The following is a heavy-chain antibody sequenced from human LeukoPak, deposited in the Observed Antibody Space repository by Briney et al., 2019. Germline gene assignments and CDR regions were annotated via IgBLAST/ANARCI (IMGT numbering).Heavy chain of an antibody. D-gene: IGHD2-15*01. CDR3: ARRGCNGGSCYAY. V-gene: IGHV5-51*01. J-gene: IGHJ4*02. Sequence: GESLQISCQGSGYSFSNDWIGWVRQMPGKGLEWIGIISPGDSDTRYSPSFQGQVTISADKSICTAHLQWSSLGASDTAVYYCARRGCNGGSCYAYWGQGTLVTVSS. CDR2: ISPGDSDT. CDR1: GYSFSNDW.